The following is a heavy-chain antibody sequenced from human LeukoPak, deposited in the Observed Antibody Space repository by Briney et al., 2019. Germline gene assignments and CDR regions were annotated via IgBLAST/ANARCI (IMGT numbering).Heavy chain of an antibody. J-gene: IGHJ4*02. CDR2: FDPEDGET. CDR1: GYTLTELS. V-gene: IGHV1-24*01. CDR3: ATVPSAYGWYFDY. Sequence: ASVKVSCKVSGYTLTELSMHWVRQAPGKGLEWMGGFDPEDGETIYAQKFQGRVTMTEDTSTDTAYMELSSLRPEDTGVYYCATVPSAYGWYFDYWGQGTLVTVSS. D-gene: IGHD5-12*01.